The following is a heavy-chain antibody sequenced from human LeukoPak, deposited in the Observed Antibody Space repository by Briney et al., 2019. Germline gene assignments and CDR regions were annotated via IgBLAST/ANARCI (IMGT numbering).Heavy chain of an antibody. Sequence: GGSLRLSCAVSGFTFSSNWMSWVGQAPGKGLKWVANIKQVGRVQYYVDSLKGRFTISRDHDKNSLYLQMNSLRAEDTAVYYCASWLYYDRRFDYWGQGTLVTVSS. CDR2: IKQVGRVQ. V-gene: IGHV3-7*01. CDR1: GFTFSSNW. D-gene: IGHD3-22*01. CDR3: ASWLYYDRRFDY. J-gene: IGHJ4*02.